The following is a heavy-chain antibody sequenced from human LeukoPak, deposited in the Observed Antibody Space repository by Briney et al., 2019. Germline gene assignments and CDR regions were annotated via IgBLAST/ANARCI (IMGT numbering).Heavy chain of an antibody. Sequence: GASVKVSCKASGGTFSSYAISWVRQAPGQGLEWMGGIIPIFGTANYAQKFQGRVTITADESTSTAYMGLSSLRSEDTAVYYCATNYGYCSSTSCLRAPFYYGMDVWGQGTTVTVSS. CDR1: GGTFSSYA. J-gene: IGHJ6*02. V-gene: IGHV1-69*13. CDR2: IIPIFGTA. CDR3: ATNYGYCSSTSCLRAPFYYGMDV. D-gene: IGHD2-2*01.